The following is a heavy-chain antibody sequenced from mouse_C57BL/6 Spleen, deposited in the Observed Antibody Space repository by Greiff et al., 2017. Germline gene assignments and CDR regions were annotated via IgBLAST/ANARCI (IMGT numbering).Heavy chain of an antibody. D-gene: IGHD3-2*02. Sequence: QVQLQQSGPELVKPGASVKISCKASGYAFSSSWMNWVKQRPGKGLAWIGRIYPGDGDTNYNGTFKGKATLTADKSSSPAYMQLSSLTSKNSAVYFCARVGQDRSGGFDYWGQGTTVTVSS. CDR1: GYAFSSSW. V-gene: IGHV1-82*01. CDR3: ARVGQDRSGGFDY. J-gene: IGHJ2*01. CDR2: IYPGDGDT.